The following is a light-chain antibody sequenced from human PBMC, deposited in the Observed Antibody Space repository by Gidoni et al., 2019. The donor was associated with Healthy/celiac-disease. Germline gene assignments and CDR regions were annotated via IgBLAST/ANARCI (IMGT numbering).Light chain of an antibody. CDR1: QSISSY. CDR3: QQSYSTPPWT. V-gene: IGKV1-39*01. J-gene: IGKJ1*01. CDR2: AAS. Sequence: DIQMTQSPSSLSASVGDRVTITCRASQSISSYLNWYLQKPGKAPKLLIYAASSLQSGFPSRFSGSGSGTDFTLTISSLQPEGCATYYCQQSYSTPPWTFXQXTKVEIK.